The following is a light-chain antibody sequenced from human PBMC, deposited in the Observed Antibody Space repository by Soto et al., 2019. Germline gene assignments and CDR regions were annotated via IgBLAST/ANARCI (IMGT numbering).Light chain of an antibody. CDR2: GAS. CDR3: LQYSTPPYT. CDR1: QSVSRY. Sequence: EIVLTQSPGILSLSPGERATLSCRASQSVSRYLIWFQQKPGQAPRLLIYGASSRATGLPDRFSGSGCGTDFTLIISILEDEYFVLFYCLQYSTPPYTFGQGTKLEIK. J-gene: IGKJ2*01. V-gene: IGKV3-20*01.